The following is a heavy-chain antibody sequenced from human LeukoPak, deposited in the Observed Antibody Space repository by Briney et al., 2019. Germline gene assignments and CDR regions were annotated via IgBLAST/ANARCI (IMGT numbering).Heavy chain of an antibody. V-gene: IGHV4-34*01. CDR3: ARGLRQYVPASGY. CDR2: IHHRGGT. J-gene: IGHJ4*02. D-gene: IGHD2-8*02. CDR1: GGSFSGYH. Sequence: SETLSLTCAVHGGSFSGYHWTWLRQSPEKGLEWIGKIHHRGGTNYDPSLKSRVTISVDTSKNQFSLKVASVTAADTAMYYCARGLRQYVPASGYWGQGTLVTVSS.